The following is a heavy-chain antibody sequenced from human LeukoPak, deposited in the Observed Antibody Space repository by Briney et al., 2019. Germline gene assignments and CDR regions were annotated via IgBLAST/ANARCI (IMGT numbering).Heavy chain of an antibody. J-gene: IGHJ4*02. CDR1: GYSFTNYW. Sequence: GESLKISCKGSGYSFTNYWIGWVRQMPGKGLEWMGIIYPADSDTRYSPSFQGQVTISVDKSISTAYLQWSSLKASDTAIYYCARPRPYYDSSGGAYHFDHWGQGTLVTVSS. CDR3: ARPRPYYDSSGGAYHFDH. CDR2: IYPADSDT. V-gene: IGHV5-51*01. D-gene: IGHD3-22*01.